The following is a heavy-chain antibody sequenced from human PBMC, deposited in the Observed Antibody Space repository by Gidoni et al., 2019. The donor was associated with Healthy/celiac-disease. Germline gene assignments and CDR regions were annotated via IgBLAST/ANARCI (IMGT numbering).Heavy chain of an antibody. Sequence: QVQLQQWGAGLLKPSETLSLTCAVYGGSFSGYYWSWIRQPPGKGLEWIGEINHSGSTNYNPSLKSRVTISVDTSKNQFSLKLSSVTAADTAVYYCARGPAGAWNYFVYWGQGTLVTVSS. CDR2: INHSGST. D-gene: IGHD1-1*01. V-gene: IGHV4-34*01. CDR1: GGSFSGYY. J-gene: IGHJ4*02. CDR3: ARGPAGAWNYFVY.